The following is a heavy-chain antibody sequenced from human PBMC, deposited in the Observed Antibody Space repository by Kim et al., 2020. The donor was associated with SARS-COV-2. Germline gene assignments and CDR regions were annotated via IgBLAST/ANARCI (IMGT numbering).Heavy chain of an antibody. D-gene: IGHD3-10*01. V-gene: IGHV4-39*01. J-gene: IGHJ4*02. Sequence: YYNPSLKSRVTISVDTSKNQFSLKLSSVTAADTAVYYCARHWVVRGVLDYWGQGTLVTVSS. CDR3: ARHWVVRGVLDY.